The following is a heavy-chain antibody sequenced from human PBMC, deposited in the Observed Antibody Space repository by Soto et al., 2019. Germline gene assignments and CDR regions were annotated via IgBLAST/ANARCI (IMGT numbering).Heavy chain of an antibody. D-gene: IGHD4-17*01. V-gene: IGHV3-23*01. J-gene: IGHJ4*02. Sequence: EVQLLESGGGLVQPGGSLRLSCAASGFTFSSHAMSWVRQAPGKGLEWVSAISGSGGSTYYADSVKGRFTISRDNSKNTLYLQMNSLRAEDTAVYYCAKDSLYGDLALDYFDYWGQGTLVTVSS. CDR3: AKDSLYGDLALDYFDY. CDR1: GFTFSSHA. CDR2: ISGSGGST.